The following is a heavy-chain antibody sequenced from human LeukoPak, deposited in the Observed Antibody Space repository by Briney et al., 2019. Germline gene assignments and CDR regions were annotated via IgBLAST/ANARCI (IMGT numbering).Heavy chain of an antibody. CDR3: AKVGYSYGHS. CDR2: IRYDGSNK. D-gene: IGHD5-18*01. J-gene: IGHJ4*02. V-gene: IGHV3-30*02. Sequence: GGSLRLSCAASGFTFSSYGMHWVRHAASKRLEWVAFIRYDGSNKYYADSVKGRFTISRDNSKNTLYLQMNSLRAEDTAVYYCAKVGYSYGHSWGQGTLVTVSS. CDR1: GFTFSSYG.